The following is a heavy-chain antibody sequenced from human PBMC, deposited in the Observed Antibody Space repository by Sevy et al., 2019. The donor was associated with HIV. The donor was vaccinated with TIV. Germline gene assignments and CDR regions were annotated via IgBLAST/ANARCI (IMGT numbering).Heavy chain of an antibody. CDR2: ISSSSSTI. CDR3: ARGSYYYGSGSAGDY. D-gene: IGHD3-10*01. CDR1: GFIFSSYS. V-gene: IGHV3-48*02. Sequence: GGSLRLSCAASGFIFSSYSMNWVRQAPGKGLEWVSYISSSSSTIYYADSVKGRFTISRDNAKNSLYLQMNSLRDEDTAVYYCARGSYYYGSGSAGDYWGQGTLVTVSS. J-gene: IGHJ4*02.